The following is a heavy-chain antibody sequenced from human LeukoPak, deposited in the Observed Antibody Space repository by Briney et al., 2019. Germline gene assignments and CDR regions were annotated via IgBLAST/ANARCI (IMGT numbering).Heavy chain of an antibody. CDR2: ISGSGGST. CDR1: GFTFGDYT. V-gene: IGHV3-23*01. J-gene: IGHJ6*03. CDR3: ASLTGYMDV. D-gene: IGHD7-27*01. Sequence: KTGRSLRLSCVTSGFTFGDYTMHWVRQVPGKGLEWVSAISGSGGSTYYADSVKGRFTISRDNSKNTLYLQMNSLRAEDTAVYYCASLTGYMDVWGKGTTVTVSS.